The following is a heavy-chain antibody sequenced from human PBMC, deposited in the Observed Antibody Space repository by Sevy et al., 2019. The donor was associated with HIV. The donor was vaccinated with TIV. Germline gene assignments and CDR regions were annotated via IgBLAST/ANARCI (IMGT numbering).Heavy chain of an antibody. D-gene: IGHD6-13*01. CDR2: KRYDGSDK. V-gene: IGHV3-30*02. Sequence: GGSLRLSCTASGFTFSNFGMHWVRQVPGKGLEWVTFKRYDGSDKYYAASVKGRFTISRDDSKNTLYLQMDSLRAEDTAIYYCAKDVAGPGRRYFDYWGQGTLVTVSS. J-gene: IGHJ4*02. CDR3: AKDVAGPGRRYFDY. CDR1: GFTFSNFG.